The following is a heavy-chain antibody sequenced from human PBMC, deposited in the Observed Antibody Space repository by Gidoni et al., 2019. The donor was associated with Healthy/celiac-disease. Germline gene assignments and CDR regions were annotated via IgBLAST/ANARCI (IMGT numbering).Heavy chain of an antibody. CDR1: GFTFSSYA. V-gene: IGHV3-30-3*01. Sequence: QVQLVESGGGVVQPGRSLRLSCAASGFTFSSYAMHWVRQAPGKGLGWVAVLSYDGSNKYYADSVKGRFTISRDNSKNTLYLQMNSLRAEDTAVYYCAREPGGGVTPKGYWGQGTLVTVSS. D-gene: IGHD2-21*02. CDR3: AREPGGGVTPKGY. J-gene: IGHJ4*02. CDR2: LSYDGSNK.